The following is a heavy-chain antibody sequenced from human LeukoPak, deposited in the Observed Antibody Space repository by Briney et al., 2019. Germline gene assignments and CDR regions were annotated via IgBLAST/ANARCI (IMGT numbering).Heavy chain of an antibody. J-gene: IGHJ4*02. CDR3: AKGPLYSGSYYGY. V-gene: IGHV3-23*01. CDR1: GFTFGDYA. Sequence: QTGGSLRLSCTASGFTFGDYAMSWVRQAPGKGLEWVSAISGSGGSTYYADSVKGRFTIFRDNSKNTLYLQMNSLRAEDTAVYYCAKGPLYSGSYYGYWGQGTLVTVSS. D-gene: IGHD1-26*01. CDR2: ISGSGGST.